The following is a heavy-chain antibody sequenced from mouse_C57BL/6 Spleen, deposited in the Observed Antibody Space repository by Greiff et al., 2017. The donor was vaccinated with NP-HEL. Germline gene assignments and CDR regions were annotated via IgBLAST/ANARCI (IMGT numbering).Heavy chain of an antibody. CDR1: GYTFTDYN. Sequence: EVQLQQSGPELVKPGASVKMSCKASGYTFTDYNMHWVKQSHGKSLEWIGYINPNNGGTSYNQKFKGKATLTVNKSSSTAYMELRSLTSEDSAVYYCARKAHYSNYGFAYWGQGTLVTVSA. D-gene: IGHD2-5*01. V-gene: IGHV1-22*01. J-gene: IGHJ3*01. CDR3: ARKAHYSNYGFAY. CDR2: INPNNGGT.